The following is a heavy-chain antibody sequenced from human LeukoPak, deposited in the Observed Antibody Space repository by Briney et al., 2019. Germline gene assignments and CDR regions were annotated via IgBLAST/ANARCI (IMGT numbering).Heavy chain of an antibody. Sequence: GDSLRLSCAASGFKFSNYWMHWVRQVPGKGLVWVSRINRDGGITTYADSVKGRFTISRDNAKNSLYLQMNSLRAEDTAVYYCARAHLEWSALYYFNYWGQGTLVTVSS. V-gene: IGHV3-74*03. CDR2: INRDGGIT. D-gene: IGHD3-3*01. CDR1: GFKFSNYW. CDR3: ARAHLEWSALYYFNY. J-gene: IGHJ4*02.